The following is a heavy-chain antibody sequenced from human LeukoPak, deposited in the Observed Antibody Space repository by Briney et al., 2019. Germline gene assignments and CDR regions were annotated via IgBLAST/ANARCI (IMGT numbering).Heavy chain of an antibody. CDR2: ITGSGGST. D-gene: IGHD5-12*01. CDR1: GFTLSSYA. J-gene: IGHJ4*02. CDR3: AKVPQSGFPYYFDC. Sequence: PGGSLRLSCAASGFTLSSYAMSWVRQAPGKGLEWVSVITGSGGSTYYADSVKGRFTISRDNSKNTLYLQMNSLRAEDTAVYYCAKVPQSGFPYYFDCWGQGTLVTVSS. V-gene: IGHV3-23*01.